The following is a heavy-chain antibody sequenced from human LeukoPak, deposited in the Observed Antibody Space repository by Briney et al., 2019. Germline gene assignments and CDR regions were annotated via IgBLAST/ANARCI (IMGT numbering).Heavy chain of an antibody. CDR1: GGSISNSNW. V-gene: IGHV4-4*02. Sequence: SGTLSLTCAVSGGSISNSNWWSWVRQPPGKGLEWSGVSYRSGLTNYNPSLKSRVTISVDTSKNQFYLKLSSVTAADTAVYYGARSAPFCSGGSSYRGVNAFDIWGQRTIVTASS. CDR2: SYRSGLT. J-gene: IGHJ3*02. CDR3: ARSAPFCSGGSSYRGVNAFDI. D-gene: IGHD2-15*01.